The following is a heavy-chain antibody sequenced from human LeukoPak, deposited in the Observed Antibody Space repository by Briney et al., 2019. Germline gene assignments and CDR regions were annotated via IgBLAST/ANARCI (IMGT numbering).Heavy chain of an antibody. CDR2: ISSSGSTI. CDR3: ARVLTQQLTPFPFDY. D-gene: IGHD6-13*01. J-gene: IGHJ4*02. V-gene: IGHV3-48*03. CDR1: GFTFSSYE. Sequence: GGSLRLSCAASGFTFSSYEMNWVRQAPGKGLEWVSNISSSGSTIYYADSVKGRFTISRDNAKNSLYLQMNSLRAEDTAVYYCARVLTQQLTPFPFDYWGQGTLVTVSS.